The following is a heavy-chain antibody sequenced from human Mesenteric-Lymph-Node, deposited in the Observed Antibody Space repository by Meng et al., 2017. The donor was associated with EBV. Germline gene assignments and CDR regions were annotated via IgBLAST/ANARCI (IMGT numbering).Heavy chain of an antibody. CDR1: GYTFTSYD. D-gene: IGHD6-19*01. J-gene: IGHJ5*02. Sequence: QVQLVQSGAEVKKXXASVKVSXQASGYTFTSYDINWVRQATGQGLEWMGWMNPNSGNTGYAQKFQGRVTMTRNTSISTAYMELSSLRSEDTAVYYCARGVAVAGLGATFDPWGQGTLVTVSS. CDR3: ARGVAVAGLGATFDP. CDR2: MNPNSGNT. V-gene: IGHV1-8*01.